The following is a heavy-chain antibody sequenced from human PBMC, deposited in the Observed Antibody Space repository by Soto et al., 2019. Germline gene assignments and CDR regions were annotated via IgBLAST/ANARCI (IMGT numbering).Heavy chain of an antibody. CDR3: TTAHYYDSSGYLVDY. Sequence: GGSLRLSFAASGFTFSNAWMSWVRQAPGKGLEWVGRIKSKTDGGTTDYAAPVKGRFTISRDDSKHTLYLQMNSLKTEDTAVYYSTTAHYYDSSGYLVDYWGQGTLVTVSS. J-gene: IGHJ4*02. D-gene: IGHD3-22*01. CDR2: IKSKTDGGTT. CDR1: GFTFSNAW. V-gene: IGHV3-15*01.